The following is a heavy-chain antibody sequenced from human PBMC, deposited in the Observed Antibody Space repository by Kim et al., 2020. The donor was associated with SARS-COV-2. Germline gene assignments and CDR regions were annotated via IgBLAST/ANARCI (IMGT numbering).Heavy chain of an antibody. Sequence: ASVKVSCKASGYTFTGYYMHWVRQAPGQGLEWMGRINPNSGGTNYAQKFQGRVTMTRDTSISTAYMELSRLRSDDTAVYYCARDRPRGVVVPAARPRAHYYGMDVWGQGTTVTVSS. J-gene: IGHJ6*02. CDR3: ARDRPRGVVVPAARPRAHYYGMDV. CDR2: INPNSGGT. V-gene: IGHV1-2*06. D-gene: IGHD2-2*02. CDR1: GYTFTGYY.